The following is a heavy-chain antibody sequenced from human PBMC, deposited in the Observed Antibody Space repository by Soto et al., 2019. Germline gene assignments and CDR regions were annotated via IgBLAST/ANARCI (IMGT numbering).Heavy chain of an antibody. D-gene: IGHD5-12*01. Sequence: EVQLVESGGGLVKPGGSLRLSCAASGFTFSSYSMNWVRQAPGKGLEWVSSISSSSSYIYYADSVKGRFTISRDNAKNSLYLQMNSLRAEDTAVYYCARVASGYDLGGNYYYGMDVWGQGTTVTVSS. CDR2: ISSSSSYI. CDR1: GFTFSSYS. CDR3: ARVASGYDLGGNYYYGMDV. J-gene: IGHJ6*02. V-gene: IGHV3-21*01.